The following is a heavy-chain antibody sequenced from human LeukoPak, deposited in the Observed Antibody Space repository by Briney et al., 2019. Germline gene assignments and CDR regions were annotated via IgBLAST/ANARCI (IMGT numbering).Heavy chain of an antibody. CDR1: GGTFSSYA. CDR3: ARHGYYDRGYYYYYMDV. Sequence: GASVKVSCKASGGTFSSYAISWVRQAPGQGLEWMGGIIPIFGTANYAQKFQGRVTITADESTSTAYMELSSLRSEDTAVYYCARHGYYDRGYYYYYMDVWGKGTTVTISS. CDR2: IIPIFGTA. V-gene: IGHV1-69*13. J-gene: IGHJ6*03. D-gene: IGHD3-10*02.